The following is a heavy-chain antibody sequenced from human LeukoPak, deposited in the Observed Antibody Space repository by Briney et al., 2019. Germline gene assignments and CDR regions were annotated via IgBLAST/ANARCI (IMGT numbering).Heavy chain of an antibody. CDR3: ARDPYDFWSGYPHNWFDP. CDR2: INPNSGGT. CDR1: GYTFTGYY. J-gene: IGHJ5*02. D-gene: IGHD3-3*01. V-gene: IGHV1-2*02. Sequence: ASVKVSCKASGYTFTGYYMHWVRQAPGQGLEWMGWINPNSGGTNYAQKFQGRVTMTRDTSISTAYMELSRLRSDDTAVYYCARDPYDFWSGYPHNWFDPWGEGTLVTVSP.